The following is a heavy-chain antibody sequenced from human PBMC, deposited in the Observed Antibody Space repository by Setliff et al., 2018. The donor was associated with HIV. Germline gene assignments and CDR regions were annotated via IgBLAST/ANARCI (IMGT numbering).Heavy chain of an antibody. CDR1: GYTLTELS. CDR2: FDPEDGET. CDR3: ATDPGYSSTWYSESFQH. Sequence: ASVKVSCKISGYTLTELSIHWVRQAPGKGLEWMENFDPEDGETFYAQKFQGRLTMTEDTSTDTAYMELSSLRSDDTAMYYCATDPGYSSTWYSESFQHWGQGTVVTVPQ. J-gene: IGHJ1*01. D-gene: IGHD6-13*01. V-gene: IGHV1-24*01.